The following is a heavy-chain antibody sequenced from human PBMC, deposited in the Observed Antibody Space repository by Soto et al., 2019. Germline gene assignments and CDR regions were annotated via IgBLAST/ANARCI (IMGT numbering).Heavy chain of an antibody. CDR3: AKSGSSGWYGWFDP. D-gene: IGHD6-19*01. CDR2: IYWNDDK. Sequence: SGPTLTSPPQTLTLTCIFSGFSLRTSGVGVGWIRQPPGKALEWLGFIYWNDDKRYSPSLKSRLTITKDTSKNQVVLTMTNMDPVDTATYYCAKSGSSGWYGWFDPWGQRTLVTVSS. J-gene: IGHJ5*02. V-gene: IGHV2-5*01. CDR1: GFSLRTSGVG.